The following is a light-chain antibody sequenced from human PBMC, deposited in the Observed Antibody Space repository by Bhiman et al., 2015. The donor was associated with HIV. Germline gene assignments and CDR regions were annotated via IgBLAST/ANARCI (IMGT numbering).Light chain of an antibody. Sequence: CCSGGSSNFGNNYVSWYQQLPGAAPKLLIYENNKRPSGIPDRFSGSKSGTSATLAITGLQTGDEADYYCGAWDNSLSVLWVFGGGTKLTVL. J-gene: IGLJ3*02. V-gene: IGLV1-51*01. CDR2: ENN. CDR3: GAWDNSLSVLWV. CDR1: SSNFGNNY.